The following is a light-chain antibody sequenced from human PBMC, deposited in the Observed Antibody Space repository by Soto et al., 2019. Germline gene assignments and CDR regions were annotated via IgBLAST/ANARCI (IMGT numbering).Light chain of an antibody. CDR1: QSISTW. CDR2: GAS. Sequence: DIQMTQSPSTLTSSVGDRVTITCRASQSISTWLAWYQQKPGKAPSLLIYGASSLTIGVPSRFSGSGSGTEFTLTISSLQPVDFATYYCQKYRSYSFGQGTKVEI. J-gene: IGKJ1*01. V-gene: IGKV1-5*01. CDR3: QKYRSYS.